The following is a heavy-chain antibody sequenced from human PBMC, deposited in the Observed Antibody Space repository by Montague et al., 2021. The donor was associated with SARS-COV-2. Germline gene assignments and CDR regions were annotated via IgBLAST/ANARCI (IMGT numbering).Heavy chain of an antibody. CDR3: VRASLIKARIAVAGTTVY. CDR2: ISYDGSNK. V-gene: IGHV3-30*09. CDR1: GFTFNSYA. D-gene: IGHD6-19*01. J-gene: IGHJ4*02. Sequence: SLRLSCAASGFTFNSYAMHWVRQAPGKGLEWVAIISYDGSNKYYADSVKGRFAISRDNSKNTLYLQMNSLRAEDTAVYYCVRASLIKARIAVAGTTVYWGQGTLVTISS.